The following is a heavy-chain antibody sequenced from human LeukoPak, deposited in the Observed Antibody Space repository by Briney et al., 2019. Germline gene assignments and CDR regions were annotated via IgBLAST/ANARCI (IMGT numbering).Heavy chain of an antibody. Sequence: GGSLRLSCAASGFSISNHGMHWVRQAPGKGLEWVAFIRYDGNNKYYPDSVKGRFTISRDNSKNTLYLQMNRLRGEDTAVYYCAKADTDGNNHLINFEDWGQGTRVTVSS. D-gene: IGHD5-18*01. CDR3: AKADTDGNNHLINFED. J-gene: IGHJ4*02. V-gene: IGHV3-30*02. CDR1: GFSISNHG. CDR2: IRYDGNNK.